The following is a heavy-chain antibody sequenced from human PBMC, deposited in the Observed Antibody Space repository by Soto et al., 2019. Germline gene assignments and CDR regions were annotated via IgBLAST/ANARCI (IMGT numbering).Heavy chain of an antibody. CDR1: GYSFTSYW. V-gene: IGHV5-10-1*01. D-gene: IGHD3-3*01. Sequence: GESLKIPCKGSGYSFTSYWISWVRQMPGKGLEWMGRIDPSDSYTNYSPSFQGHVTISADKSISTAYLQWSSLKASDTAMYYCARGYSDFWGGYYIYYYYGMDVWGQGTTVTVSS. CDR3: ARGYSDFWGGYYIYYYYGMDV. J-gene: IGHJ6*02. CDR2: IDPSDSYT.